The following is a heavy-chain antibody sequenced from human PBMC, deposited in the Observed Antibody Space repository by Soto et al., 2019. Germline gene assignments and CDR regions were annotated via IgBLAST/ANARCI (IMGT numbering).Heavy chain of an antibody. CDR1: GFTFSSYA. D-gene: IGHD3-3*01. CDR3: TQFTIFVLAQQYYMDV. V-gene: IGHV3-23*01. CDR2: ISGSGGST. J-gene: IGHJ6*03. Sequence: GSLRLSCAASGFTFSSYAMSWVRQAPGKGLEWVSAISGSGGSTYYADSVKGRFTISRDNSKNTLYLQMNSLRAEDTAVYYCTQFTIFVLAQQYYMDVWGKGTTVTVSS.